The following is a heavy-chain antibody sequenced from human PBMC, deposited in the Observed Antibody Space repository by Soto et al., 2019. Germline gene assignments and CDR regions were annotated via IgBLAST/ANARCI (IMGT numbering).Heavy chain of an antibody. Sequence: QVQLQESGPGLVKPSETLSLTCTVSGGSTSSYFWSWIRQPPGKGLEWIGYIYYSGSTNYNPSLKSQVTISLDTSKNQFSLKLSSVTAADTAVYYCARAGTAMVTLDYWGQGTLVTVSS. V-gene: IGHV4-59*01. CDR2: IYYSGST. CDR3: ARAGTAMVTLDY. CDR1: GGSTSSYF. J-gene: IGHJ4*02. D-gene: IGHD5-18*01.